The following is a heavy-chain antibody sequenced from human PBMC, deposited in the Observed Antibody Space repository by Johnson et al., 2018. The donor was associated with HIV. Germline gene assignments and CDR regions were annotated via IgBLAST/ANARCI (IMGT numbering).Heavy chain of an antibody. CDR3: ARDRLGYSSSWGGVDAFDI. D-gene: IGHD6-13*01. V-gene: IGHV3-33*01. CDR2: IWYDGSNK. Sequence: QVQLVESGGGVVQPGRSLRLSCAASGFTFSSYGMHWVRQAPGKGLEWVAVIWYDGSNKYYADSVKGRFTISRDNSKNTLYLQMNTLRAEDTAVYYCARDRLGYSSSWGGVDAFDIWGQGTMVTVSS. CDR1: GFTFSSYG. J-gene: IGHJ3*02.